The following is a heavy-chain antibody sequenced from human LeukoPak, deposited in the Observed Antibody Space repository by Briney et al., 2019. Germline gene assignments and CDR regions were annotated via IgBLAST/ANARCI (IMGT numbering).Heavy chain of an antibody. J-gene: IGHJ4*02. CDR1: GFTFSSYS. Sequence: GGSLRLSCAASGFTFSSYSMNWVRQALGKGLEWVSSISSSSSYIYYADSVKGRFTISRDNAKNSLYLQMNSLRAEDTAVYYCARALSSSRQAFDYWGQGTLVTVSS. CDR2: ISSSSSYI. D-gene: IGHD6-6*01. V-gene: IGHV3-21*01. CDR3: ARALSSSRQAFDY.